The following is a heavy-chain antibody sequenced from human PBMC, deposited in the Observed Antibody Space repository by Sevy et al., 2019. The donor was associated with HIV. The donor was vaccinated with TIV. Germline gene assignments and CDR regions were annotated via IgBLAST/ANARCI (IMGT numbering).Heavy chain of an antibody. CDR1: GFTFSSYA. Sequence: GGSLRLSCAASGFTFSSYAMHWVRQAPGKGLERVAVISYDGSNKYYADSVKGRFTISRDNSKNTLYLQMNSLRAEDTAVYYCARDLGCGGDCYFDAFDIWSQGTMVTVSS. V-gene: IGHV3-30*04. CDR2: ISYDGSNK. CDR3: ARDLGCGGDCYFDAFDI. J-gene: IGHJ3*02. D-gene: IGHD2-21*02.